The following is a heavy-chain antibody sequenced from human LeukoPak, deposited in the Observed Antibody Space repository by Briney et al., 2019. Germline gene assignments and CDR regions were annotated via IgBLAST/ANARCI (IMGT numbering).Heavy chain of an antibody. CDR1: GGSFSGYY. Sequence: PSETLSLTCAVYGGSFSGYYWSWIRQPPGKGLEWIGEINHSGSTNYNPSLKSRVTISVDTSKTQFSLKLSSVPAADTAVYYCARVTMIVVVNWFDPWGQGTLVTVSS. CDR2: INHSGST. V-gene: IGHV4-34*01. CDR3: ARVTMIVVVNWFDP. J-gene: IGHJ5*02. D-gene: IGHD3-22*01.